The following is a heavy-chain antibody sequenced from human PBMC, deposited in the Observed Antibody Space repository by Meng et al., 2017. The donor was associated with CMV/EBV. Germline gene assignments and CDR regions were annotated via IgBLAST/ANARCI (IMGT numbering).Heavy chain of an antibody. Sequence: GGSLRLSCAASGFTVSSNYMSWVRQAPGKGLEWVSVIYSGGSTYYADSVKGRFTISRDNSKNTLYLQMNSLRAEDTAVYYCASRSYFYYYYGMDVWGQGTTVTAP. CDR2: IYSGGST. CDR1: GFTVSSNY. V-gene: IGHV3-53*01. J-gene: IGHJ6*02. CDR3: ASRSYFYYYYGMDV. D-gene: IGHD1-26*01.